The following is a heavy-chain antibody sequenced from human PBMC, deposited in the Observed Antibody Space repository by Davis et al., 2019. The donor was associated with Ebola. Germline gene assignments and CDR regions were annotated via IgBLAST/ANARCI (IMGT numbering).Heavy chain of an antibody. V-gene: IGHV3-7*03. CDR3: AKDVVYRSGYYYGMDV. Sequence: ESLKISCAASGFTFSSYWMTWVRQAPGKGLEWVANIKQDGSEKYYVDSVKGRFTISRDNAKNSLYLQMNSLRAEDMALYYCAKDVVYRSGYYYGMDVWGQGTTVTVSS. CDR2: IKQDGSEK. CDR1: GFTFSSYW. J-gene: IGHJ6*02. D-gene: IGHD2-15*01.